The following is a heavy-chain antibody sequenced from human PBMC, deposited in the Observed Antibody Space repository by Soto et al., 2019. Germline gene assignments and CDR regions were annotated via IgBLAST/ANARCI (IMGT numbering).Heavy chain of an antibody. V-gene: IGHV4-39*01. J-gene: IGHJ3*02. D-gene: IGHD3-16*01. CDR1: GGSISSSNYY. Sequence: SETLSLTCTVSGGSISSSNYYWGWIRQPPGKGLEWIGSIYYSGSTAYNSSLKSRVTMSVDTSKNQLSLRLSSVTAADTAVYYCASPTLGAFDIWGQGTMVTVS. CDR3: ASPTLGAFDI. CDR2: IYYSGST.